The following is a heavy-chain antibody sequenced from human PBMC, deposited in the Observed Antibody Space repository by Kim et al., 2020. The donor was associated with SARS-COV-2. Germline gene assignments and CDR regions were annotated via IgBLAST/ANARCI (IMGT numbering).Heavy chain of an antibody. D-gene: IGHD2-21*01. CDR3: VRHYGIGEFLTLTFDS. Sequence: GESLKISCMVSGYRFTDYWIGWVRQLSGKDLEWMGIIYPDDSDVRYSPSFQGHVTISADKSIDTAYLQWNSLKASDTAIYYCVRHYGIGEFLTLTFDSWG. V-gene: IGHV5-51*01. J-gene: IGHJ4*01. CDR2: IYPDDSDV. CDR1: GYRFTDYW.